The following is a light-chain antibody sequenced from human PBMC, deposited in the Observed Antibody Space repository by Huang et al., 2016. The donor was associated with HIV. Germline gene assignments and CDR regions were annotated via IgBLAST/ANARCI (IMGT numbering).Light chain of an antibody. CDR3: QHYNSFPYT. Sequence: DIQMTQSPSILSASVGDRVTITCRASRGISSWLAWYQQKPGKAPNLLIYKASSLESGVPSRFSGSGSGTEFTLTISSLQPDDFATYYCQHYNSFPYTFGQGTKLEIK. V-gene: IGKV1-5*03. J-gene: IGKJ2*01. CDR2: KAS. CDR1: RGISSW.